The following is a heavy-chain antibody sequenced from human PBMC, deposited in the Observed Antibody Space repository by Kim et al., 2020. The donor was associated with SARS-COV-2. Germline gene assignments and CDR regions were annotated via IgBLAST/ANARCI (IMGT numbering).Heavy chain of an antibody. D-gene: IGHD3-9*01. Sequence: GGSLRLSCAASGFTFSSYAMHWVRQAPDKGLEWVAVISYDGSNKYYADSVKGRFTISRDISKNTLYLQMNSLRAEDTAVYYCARDLSLSVVDYILTGYSHTTWVDPWGPGALVTVSP. V-gene: IGHV3-30*04. CDR1: GFTFSSYA. CDR3: ARDLSLSVVDYILTGYSHTTWVDP. CDR2: ISYDGSNK. J-gene: IGHJ5*02.